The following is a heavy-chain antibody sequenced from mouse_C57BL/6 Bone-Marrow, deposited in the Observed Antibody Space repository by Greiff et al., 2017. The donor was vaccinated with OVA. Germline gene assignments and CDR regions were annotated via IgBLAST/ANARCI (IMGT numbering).Heavy chain of an antibody. CDR2: ISYSGST. Sequence: EVKLLESGPGMVKPSQSLSLTCTVTGYSITSGYDWHWIRHFPGNKLEWMGYISYSGSTNYNPSLKSRISITHDTSKNHFFLKLNSVTTEDTATYYCAGGGGLRGPYAMDYWGQGTSVTVSS. CDR1: GYSITSGYD. D-gene: IGHD2-4*01. J-gene: IGHJ4*01. V-gene: IGHV3-1*01. CDR3: AGGGGLRGPYAMDY.